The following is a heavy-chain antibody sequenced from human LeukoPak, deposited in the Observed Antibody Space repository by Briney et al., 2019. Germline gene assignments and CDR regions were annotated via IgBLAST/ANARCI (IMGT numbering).Heavy chain of an antibody. CDR1: GGSISSYY. Sequence: SETLSLTCTVSGGSISSYYWSWIRQPPGKGLEWIGYIYYSGSTNYNPSLKSRVTISVDTSKNQFSLKLSSVTAADTAVYYCARVSKTYYDFWSGYYFDYWGQGTLVIVSS. V-gene: IGHV4-59*01. CDR2: IYYSGST. CDR3: ARVSKTYYDFWSGYYFDY. D-gene: IGHD3-3*01. J-gene: IGHJ4*02.